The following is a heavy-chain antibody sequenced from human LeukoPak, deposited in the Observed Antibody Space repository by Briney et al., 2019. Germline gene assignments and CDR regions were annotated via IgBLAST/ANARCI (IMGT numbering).Heavy chain of an antibody. CDR2: ISGSGDTT. J-gene: IGHJ3*02. Sequence: PGGSLRLSCTASGFTFSTFAMGWVRQAPGKGLQWVSGISGSGDTTYYADSVKGRFAISRDNSENTLYLQMNRLRDEDTAVYHCAKDFLGTVLDVFDIWGEGTMVTVSS. CDR1: GFTFSTFA. V-gene: IGHV3-23*01. CDR3: AKDFLGTVLDVFDI. D-gene: IGHD7-27*01.